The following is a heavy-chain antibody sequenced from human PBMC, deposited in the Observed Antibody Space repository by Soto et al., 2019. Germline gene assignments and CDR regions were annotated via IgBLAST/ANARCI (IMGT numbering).Heavy chain of an antibody. CDR1: GFIFRNYA. V-gene: IGHV3-30*04. D-gene: IGHD6-6*01. Sequence: GGSLRLSCAVSGFIFRNYALNWVRQAPGKGLEWVPSMTRDGYNKYYADSVKGRFTISRDNSKNTLSLQMTALRVEDSSVYYCTKSSGGSSSVGMDYWGPGTLVTVSS. CDR3: TKSSGGSSSVGMDY. CDR2: MTRDGYNK. J-gene: IGHJ4*02.